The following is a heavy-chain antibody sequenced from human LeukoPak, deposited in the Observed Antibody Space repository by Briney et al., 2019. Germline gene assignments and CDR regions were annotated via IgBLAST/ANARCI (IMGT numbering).Heavy chain of an antibody. CDR3: ATDYRVVAATFDAFDI. CDR1: GYTLTELS. V-gene: IGHV1-24*01. CDR2: FDPEDGET. J-gene: IGHJ3*02. D-gene: IGHD2-15*01. Sequence: GASVKVSCKVSGYTLTELSMHWVRQAPGKGLEWRGGFDPEDGETIYAQKFQGRVTMTEDTSTDTAYMELSSLRSEDTAVYYCATDYRVVAATFDAFDIWGQGTMVTVSS.